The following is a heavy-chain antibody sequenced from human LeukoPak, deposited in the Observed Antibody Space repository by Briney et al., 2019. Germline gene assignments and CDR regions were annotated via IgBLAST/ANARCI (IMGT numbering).Heavy chain of an antibody. Sequence: GGSLRLSCAASGFTFNSYWMTWVRQAPGKGLEWVSAISNSGGYTYYADSVQGRFTISRDNSKSTLCLQMNSLRAEDTAVYYCAKQLGYCSDGSCYFPYWGQGTLVTVSS. J-gene: IGHJ4*02. CDR3: AKQLGYCSDGSCYFPY. V-gene: IGHV3-23*01. CDR2: ISNSGGYT. CDR1: GFTFNSYW. D-gene: IGHD2-15*01.